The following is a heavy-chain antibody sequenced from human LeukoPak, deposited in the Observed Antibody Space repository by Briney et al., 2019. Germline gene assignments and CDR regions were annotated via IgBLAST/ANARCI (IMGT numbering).Heavy chain of an antibody. CDR1: GGSISSGSYY. J-gene: IGHJ4*02. CDR3: ARAFDFWSGYRPLDY. V-gene: IGHV4-61*02. CDR2: IYTSGST. D-gene: IGHD3-3*01. Sequence: SETLSLTCTVSGGSISSGSYYWSWIRQPAGKGLEWIGRIYTSGSTNYNPSLKSRVTISVDTSKNQFSLKLSSVTAADTAVYYCARAFDFWSGYRPLDYWGQGTLVTVSS.